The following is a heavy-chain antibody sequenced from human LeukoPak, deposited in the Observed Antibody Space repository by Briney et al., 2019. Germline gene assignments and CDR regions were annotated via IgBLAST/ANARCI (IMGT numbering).Heavy chain of an antibody. J-gene: IGHJ4*02. D-gene: IGHD3-22*01. CDR1: GFTFSSYA. CDR3: AREGYYDSSGYY. V-gene: IGHV3-30-3*01. Sequence: AGGSLRLSCAASGFTFSSYAMHWVRQAPGKGLEWVAVISYDGSNKYYADSVKGRFTISRDNSKNTLYLQMNSLRAEDKAVYYCAREGYYDSSGYYWGQGTLVTVSS. CDR2: ISYDGSNK.